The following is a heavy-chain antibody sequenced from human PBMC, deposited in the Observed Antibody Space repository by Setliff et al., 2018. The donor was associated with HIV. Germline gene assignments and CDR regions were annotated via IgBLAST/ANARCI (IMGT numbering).Heavy chain of an antibody. V-gene: IGHV4-59*08. CDR3: ARHAVPHYYDSSGPS. CDR2: IYKSGSA. J-gene: IGHJ5*02. CDR1: GGSISSYH. Sequence: SETLSLTCRVSGGSISSYHWSWIRQPPGKGLEWIGHIYKSGSANYSPSLKGRVTISADTSRNQFSLKLTSVTAADTAIYYCARHAVPHYYDSSGPSWGPGTLVTVSS. D-gene: IGHD3-22*01.